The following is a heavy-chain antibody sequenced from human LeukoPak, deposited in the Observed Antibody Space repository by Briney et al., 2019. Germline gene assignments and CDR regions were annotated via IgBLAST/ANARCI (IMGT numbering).Heavy chain of an antibody. CDR2: MNPNSGNT. D-gene: IGHD2-21*02. CDR3: ARDKPPIFNPTHPDIVVVTDGWFDP. Sequence: ASVKVSRKASGYTFTSYDINWVRQATGQGLEWMGWMNPNSGNTGYAQKFQGRVTMTRNTSISTAYMELSSLRSEDTAVYYCARDKPPIFNPTHPDIVVVTDGWFDPWGQGTLVTVSS. CDR1: GYTFTSYD. J-gene: IGHJ5*02. V-gene: IGHV1-8*01.